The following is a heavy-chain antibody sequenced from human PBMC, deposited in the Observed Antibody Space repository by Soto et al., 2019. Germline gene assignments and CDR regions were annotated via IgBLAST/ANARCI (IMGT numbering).Heavy chain of an antibody. J-gene: IGHJ6*02. D-gene: IGHD3-3*01. Sequence: SVKVSCKASGYTFSNYAISWVRQAPGQGLEWMGWITAHNGNTKYAQKFQARVTMTTDTSTSTAPMELRSLTSDDTAVYYCARDAPYDDFWSGVMELYYYGMDVWGQGTTVTVSS. CDR1: GYTFSNYA. CDR3: ARDAPYDDFWSGVMELYYYGMDV. V-gene: IGHV1-18*01. CDR2: ITAHNGNT.